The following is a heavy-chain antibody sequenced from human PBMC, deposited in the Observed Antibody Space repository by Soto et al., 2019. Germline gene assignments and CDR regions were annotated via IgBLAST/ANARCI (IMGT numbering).Heavy chain of an antibody. Sequence: QVQLVQSGAEVKKPGSSVKVSCKASGGTFSSYTISWVRQAPGQGLEWMGRIIPILGIANYAQKFQGRVTITADKSTGTAYMELSSLRSEDTAVYYCASDQVVGGRDYWGPGTLVTVSS. V-gene: IGHV1-69*02. D-gene: IGHD1-26*01. J-gene: IGHJ4*02. CDR3: ASDQVVGGRDY. CDR2: IIPILGIA. CDR1: GGTFSSYT.